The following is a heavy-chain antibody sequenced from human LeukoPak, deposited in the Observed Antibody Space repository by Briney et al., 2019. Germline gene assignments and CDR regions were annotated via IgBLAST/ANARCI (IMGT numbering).Heavy chain of an antibody. CDR1: GFTVSSNY. CDR2: IYSGGST. CDR3: ASRPYDILTVSFGYYYMDV. Sequence: GGSLRLSCAASGFTVSSNYMSWVRQAPGKGLEWVSVIYSGGSTYYADSVKGRFTISRDNSKNTLYLQMNSLGAEDTAVYYCASRPYDILTVSFGYYYMDVWGKGTTVTVSS. J-gene: IGHJ6*03. D-gene: IGHD3-9*01. V-gene: IGHV3-53*01.